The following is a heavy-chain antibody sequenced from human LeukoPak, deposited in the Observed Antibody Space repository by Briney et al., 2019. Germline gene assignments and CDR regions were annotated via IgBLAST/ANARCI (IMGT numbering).Heavy chain of an antibody. CDR3: ARPAGSLNV. CDR1: GLTFESDA. J-gene: IGHJ6*02. CDR2: ISPSGFDT. Sequence: GESLRLSCAASGLTFESDAMYWVRQAPGQGPEWVSAISPSGFDTYYADSVRGRFTISRDNSRNTLYLQMNSLRAEDTAVYYCARPAGSLNVWGQGTTVTVSS. D-gene: IGHD1-26*01. V-gene: IGHV3-23*01.